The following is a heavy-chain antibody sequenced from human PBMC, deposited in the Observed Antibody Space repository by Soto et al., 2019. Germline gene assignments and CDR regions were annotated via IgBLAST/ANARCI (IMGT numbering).Heavy chain of an antibody. J-gene: IGHJ2*01. Sequence: SETLSLTCAVHGGSFSGLYWTWIRQPPGKGLEWIGEINHSGSSNYNPPLKSRVTMSLDTSRNQFSLSLNSVTAADTAVYYCARMAGPWYFDLWGRGTLVTVSS. CDR3: ARMAGPWYFDL. CDR2: INHSGSS. CDR1: GGSFSGLY. V-gene: IGHV4-34*01.